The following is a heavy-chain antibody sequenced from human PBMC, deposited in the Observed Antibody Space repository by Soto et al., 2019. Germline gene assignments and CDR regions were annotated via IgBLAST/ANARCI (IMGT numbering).Heavy chain of an antibody. Sequence: PSETLSLTCTVSGGSVSSGDYFWSWIRQPPGKGLEWIGYFYDSGSSYYNPSLKSRVTMSVDTSKNQFSLKLRSVTAADTAMYYCAREKGYISGPKNFDSWGQGISVTVSS. CDR2: FYDSGSS. D-gene: IGHD5-12*01. CDR1: GGSVSSGDYF. V-gene: IGHV4-30-4*01. J-gene: IGHJ4*02. CDR3: AREKGYISGPKNFDS.